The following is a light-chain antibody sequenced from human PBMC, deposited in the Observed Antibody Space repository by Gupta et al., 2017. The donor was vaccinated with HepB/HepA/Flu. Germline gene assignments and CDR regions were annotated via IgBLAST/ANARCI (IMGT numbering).Light chain of an antibody. J-gene: IGLJ1*01. Sequence: QSAMIPPPSASGTPGQRVTISCSGSRSNVGSNYVYWYQQLPGTAPKLLIYKNAERPSGVPDLFSGSKSDTSASLAISGLRSEDEADYYCAAWDDSLMSYVFGGGTKVSVL. V-gene: IGLV1-47*01. CDR2: KNA. CDR3: AAWDDSLMSYV. CDR1: RSNVGSNY.